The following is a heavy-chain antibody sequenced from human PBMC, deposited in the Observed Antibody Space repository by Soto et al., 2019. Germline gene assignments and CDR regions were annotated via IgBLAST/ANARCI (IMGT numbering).Heavy chain of an antibody. CDR2: ISGGGGST. CDR1: GFTFTTYA. V-gene: IGHV3-23*01. CDR3: AKARSTYYYYYGMDV. J-gene: IGHJ6*02. Sequence: EVQLLESGGGLVQPGGSLRLSCAASGFTFTTYAMCWVRQAPGKGLEWVSAISGGGGSTYYADSVKGRFTISRDNSKNTLYLQMSSLRAEDTAVYYCAKARSTYYYYYGMDVWGQGTTVTVSS.